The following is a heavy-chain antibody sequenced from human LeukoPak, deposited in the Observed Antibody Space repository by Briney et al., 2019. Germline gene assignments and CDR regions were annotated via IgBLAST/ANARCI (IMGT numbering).Heavy chain of an antibody. V-gene: IGHV4-59*12. CDR2: FYYSGST. D-gene: IGHD5-12*01. CDR3: ARGRRGYSGDDFNY. CDR1: GGSISSYY. Sequence: SETLSLTCTVSGGSISSYYWSWIRQPPGKGLEWIGYFYYSGSTNYNPSLKSRVTISVDTSKNQFSLKVSSVTAADTAVYYCARGRRGYSGDDFNYWGQGTVVTVFS. J-gene: IGHJ4*02.